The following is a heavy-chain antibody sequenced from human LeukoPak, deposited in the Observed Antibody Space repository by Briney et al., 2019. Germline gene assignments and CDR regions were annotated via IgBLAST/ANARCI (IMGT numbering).Heavy chain of an antibody. CDR2: ISGSGAGT. D-gene: IGHD6-13*01. V-gene: IGHV3-23*01. CDR1: GFTFSNYA. Sequence: PGGSLRLSCAASGFTFSNYAVSWVRQAPGKGLEWVSAISGSGAGTYYADSVKGRFTISRDNSKNTLYLQMNSLRAEDTAVYYCAPKNPAAAGKSYSWGQGTLVTVSS. J-gene: IGHJ4*02. CDR3: APKNPAAAGKSYS.